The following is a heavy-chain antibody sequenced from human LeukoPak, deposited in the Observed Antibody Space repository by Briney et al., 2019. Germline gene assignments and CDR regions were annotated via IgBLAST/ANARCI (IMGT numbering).Heavy chain of an antibody. V-gene: IGHV4-39*01. J-gene: IGHJ4*02. CDR1: GGSISSSGYY. CDR2: VYYSGNT. Sequence: SETLSLTCTVSGGSISSSGYYWDWIRQPPGKGLEWIGSVYYSGNTYYKSSLESRVTISVDTSNNRFSLKLNSVTAADTGTYYCARTAGRGSVDPGTSGYVDSWGQGSLVTVSS. D-gene: IGHD3-22*01. CDR3: ARTAGRGSVDPGTSGYVDS.